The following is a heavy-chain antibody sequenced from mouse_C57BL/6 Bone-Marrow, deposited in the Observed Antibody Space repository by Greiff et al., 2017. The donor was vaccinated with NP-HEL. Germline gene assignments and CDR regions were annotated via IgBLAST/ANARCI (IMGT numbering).Heavy chain of an antibody. Sequence: QVQLKESGPGLVAPSQSLSITCTVSGFSLTSYGVSWVRQPPGKGLEWLGVIWGDGSTNYHSALISRLSISKDNSKSQVFLKLNSLQTDDTATYYCAKEEEFYYYGSSYYAMDYWGQGTSVTVSS. CDR3: AKEEEFYYYGSSYYAMDY. CDR2: IWGDGST. V-gene: IGHV2-3*01. J-gene: IGHJ4*01. CDR1: GFSLTSYG. D-gene: IGHD1-1*01.